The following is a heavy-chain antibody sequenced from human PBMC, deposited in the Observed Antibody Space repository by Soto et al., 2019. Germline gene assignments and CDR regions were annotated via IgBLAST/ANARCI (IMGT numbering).Heavy chain of an antibody. J-gene: IGHJ6*02. CDR2: LNAGNGNT. V-gene: IGHV1-3*01. D-gene: IGHD1-20*01. CDR1: GYTFTSYA. Sequence: ASVKVSCKASGYTFTSYAMHWVRPAPGQRLEWMGWLNAGNGNTKYSQKFQGRVTITRDTSASTAYMELSSLRSEDTAVYYCARAGWYNWNYNRMDVRGQGTTVTVSS. CDR3: ARAGWYNWNYNRMDV.